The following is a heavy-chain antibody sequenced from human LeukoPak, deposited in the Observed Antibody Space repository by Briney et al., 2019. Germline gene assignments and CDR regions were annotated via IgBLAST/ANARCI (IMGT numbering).Heavy chain of an antibody. CDR3: ARDTAMVTGYFDY. V-gene: IGHV3-30*01. Sequence: GGSLRLSCATSGFPFTGHAMHWVRQAPGKGLEWVAVTSYDGTSKYYADSVKGRFSISRDNSKNTLYLQMNSLRTEDTAVYYCARDTAMVTGYFDYWGQGTLVAVSS. CDR2: TSYDGTSK. CDR1: GFPFTGHA. J-gene: IGHJ4*02. D-gene: IGHD5-18*01.